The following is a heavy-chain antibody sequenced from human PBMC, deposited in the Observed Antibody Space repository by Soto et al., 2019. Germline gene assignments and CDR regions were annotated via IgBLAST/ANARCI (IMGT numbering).Heavy chain of an antibody. J-gene: IGHJ4*02. V-gene: IGHV4-61*01. D-gene: IGHD6-19*01. Sequence: SETLSLTCTVSGGSVSSGSYYWSWIRQPPGKGLEWIGYIYYSGSTNYNPSLKSRVTISVDTSKNQFSLKLSSVTAADTAVYYCARVDAVSSRRYYFDYWGQGTLVTVSS. CDR1: GGSVSSGSYY. CDR2: IYYSGST. CDR3: ARVDAVSSRRYYFDY.